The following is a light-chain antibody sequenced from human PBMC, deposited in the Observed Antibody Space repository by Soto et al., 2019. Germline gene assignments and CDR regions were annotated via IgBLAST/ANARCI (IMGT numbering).Light chain of an antibody. CDR1: SSDVGGYNY. V-gene: IGLV2-8*01. CDR3: SSYAASNNFYFV. Sequence: SALTQPPSASGSPGQSVTISCTGTSSDVGGYNYVSWYQQYPGRAPKLMIYEVTKRPSGVPDRFSGSKSDNTASLTVSGLQAEDEADYYCSSYAASNNFYFVFGGGTKLTVL. CDR2: EVT. J-gene: IGLJ3*02.